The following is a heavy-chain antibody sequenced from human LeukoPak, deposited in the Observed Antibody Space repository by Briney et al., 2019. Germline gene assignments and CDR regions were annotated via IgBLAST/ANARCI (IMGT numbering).Heavy chain of an antibody. D-gene: IGHD3-9*01. Sequence: GGSLRLSCTASGFSFGSYGLSWVRQAPGKGLQWISYISGYSGPAYYADSVEGRFTISRDNAKNSVFLQMNSVRAEDTAVYYCARDLDTGNYFFAYWGQGTPVIVSS. CDR3: ARDLDTGNYFFAY. CDR2: ISGYSGPA. CDR1: GFSFGSYG. J-gene: IGHJ4*02. V-gene: IGHV3-48*04.